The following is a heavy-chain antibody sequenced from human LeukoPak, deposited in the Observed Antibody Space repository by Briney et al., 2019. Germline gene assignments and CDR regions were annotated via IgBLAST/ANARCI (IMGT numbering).Heavy chain of an antibody. CDR2: INYSGST. CDR3: ARYVVYGSGKYYFDY. Sequence: ASETLSLTCTVSGGSVSSTTYYWSWIRQPPGQGLEWIASINYSGSTYYNPSLKRRVTISVDTSENQFSLMLSSVTAADTALYYCARYVVYGSGKYYFDYWGQGTLVTVSS. J-gene: IGHJ4*02. V-gene: IGHV4-39*01. CDR1: GGSVSSTTYY. D-gene: IGHD3-10*01.